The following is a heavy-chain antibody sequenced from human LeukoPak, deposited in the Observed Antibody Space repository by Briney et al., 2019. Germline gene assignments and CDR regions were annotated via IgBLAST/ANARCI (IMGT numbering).Heavy chain of an antibody. V-gene: IGHV4-39*07. CDR2: IYYSGST. D-gene: IGHD3-10*01. J-gene: IGHJ5*02. CDR1: GGSISSSSYY. Sequence: PSETLSLTCTVSGGSISSSSYYWGWIRQPPGKGLEWIGSIYYSGSTNYNPSLKSRVTISVDTSKNQFSLKLSSVTAADTAVYYCARRGRTSLRGVRGVSQVNWFDPWGQGTLVTVSS. CDR3: ARRGRTSLRGVRGVSQVNWFDP.